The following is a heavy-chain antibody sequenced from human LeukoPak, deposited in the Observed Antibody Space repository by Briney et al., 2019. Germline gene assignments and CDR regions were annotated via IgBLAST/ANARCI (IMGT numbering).Heavy chain of an antibody. V-gene: IGHV4-59*01. CDR1: GGSISSYY. Sequence: SETLSLTCTVSGGSISSYYWNWIRQPPGEGLEWIGYIHYSGSTNYIPSLKSRVTISVDTSKNQFSLKLSPVTAADTAVYYCARDSYSGRAHFDSWGQGTLVTVSS. D-gene: IGHD5-12*01. J-gene: IGHJ4*02. CDR3: ARDSYSGRAHFDS. CDR2: IHYSGST.